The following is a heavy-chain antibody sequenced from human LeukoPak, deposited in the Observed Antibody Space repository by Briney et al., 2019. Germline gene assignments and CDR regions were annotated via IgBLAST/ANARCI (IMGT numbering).Heavy chain of an antibody. CDR2: LKQGGSDK. Sequence: PGGSLRLSCEASGFTLSNRWMTWVRQAPGKGLEWVATLKQGGSDKFYVDSVRGRFTISGDNAKNSLFLEMNSLRVEDTAVYYCARAPFDLWGQGTLVTVSS. V-gene: IGHV3-7*01. J-gene: IGHJ5*02. CDR1: GFTLSNRW. CDR3: ARAPFDL.